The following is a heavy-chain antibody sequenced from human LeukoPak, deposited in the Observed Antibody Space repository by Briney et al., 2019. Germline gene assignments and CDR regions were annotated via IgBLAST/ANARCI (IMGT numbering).Heavy chain of an antibody. D-gene: IGHD6-13*01. V-gene: IGHV3-23*01. CDR2: ISGSGGST. Sequence: GGSLRLSCAASGFTFSSYGMSWVRQAPGKGLEWVSAISGSGGSTYYADSVKGRFTISRDNSKNTLYLQMNSLRAEDTAVYYCAKDRQSSSWYLLYNWFDPWGQGTLVTVSS. J-gene: IGHJ5*02. CDR3: AKDRQSSSWYLLYNWFDP. CDR1: GFTFSSYG.